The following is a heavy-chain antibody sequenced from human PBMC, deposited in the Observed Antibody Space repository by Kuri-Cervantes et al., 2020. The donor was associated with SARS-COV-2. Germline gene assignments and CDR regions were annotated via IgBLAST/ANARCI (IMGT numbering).Heavy chain of an antibody. J-gene: IGHJ5*02. Sequence: GESPKISCAASGFTFSRYAMHWVRQAPGKGLEWVAVISYDGSNKYYADSVKGRFTISRDNSKNTLYLQMNSLRAEDTAVYYCARDAWAQKTTVNWFDPWGQGTLVTVSS. D-gene: IGHD4-11*01. CDR1: GFTFSRYA. V-gene: IGHV3-30-3*01. CDR2: ISYDGSNK. CDR3: ARDAWAQKTTVNWFDP.